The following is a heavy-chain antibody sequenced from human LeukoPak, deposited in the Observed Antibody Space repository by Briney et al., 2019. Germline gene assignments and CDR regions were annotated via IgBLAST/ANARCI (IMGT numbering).Heavy chain of an antibody. V-gene: IGHV4-59*01. D-gene: IGHD2/OR15-2a*01. CDR1: GGSISSYY. Sequence: SETLSLTCTVSGGSISSYYWSWIRQPPGKGLEWIGYIYYSGSINYNPSLKSRVTISVDTSKNQFSLKLSSVTAADTAVYYCASDDDGLSHYWGQGTLVTVSS. CDR2: IYYSGSI. J-gene: IGHJ4*02. CDR3: ASDDDGLSHY.